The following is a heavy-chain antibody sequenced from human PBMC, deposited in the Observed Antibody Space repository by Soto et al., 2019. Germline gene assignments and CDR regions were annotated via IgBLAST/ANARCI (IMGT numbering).Heavy chain of an antibody. CDR2: ISSSGSTI. Sequence: QVQLVESGGGLVKPGGSLRLSCAASGFTFSDYYMSWIRQAPGKGLEWVSYISSSGSTIYYADAVKGRFTLSRDNAKNSLYLQMNSLRAEDTAVYYCASSPRGIAVAGLRDYSFETPFDYWGQGTLVTVSS. D-gene: IGHD6-19*01. V-gene: IGHV3-11*01. CDR1: GFTFSDYY. CDR3: ASSPRGIAVAGLRDYSFETPFDY. J-gene: IGHJ4*02.